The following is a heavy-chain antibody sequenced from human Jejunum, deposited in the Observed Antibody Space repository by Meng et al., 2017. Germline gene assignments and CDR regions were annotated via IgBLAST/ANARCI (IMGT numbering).Heavy chain of an antibody. CDR3: THRREDPRSAFYYLDY. Sequence: QITLKDSGPTLVKPTQTLTLTCSLSVVSFRSTAVSVGWIRQPPGKALEWLALIYWDDDKRYNPSLMSRLTITKDTSMNHVVLTMTNIDPVDTGTYYCTHRREDPRSAFYYLDYWGRGTLVTVSS. CDR2: IYWDDDK. D-gene: IGHD2-15*01. V-gene: IGHV2-5*02. J-gene: IGHJ4*02. CDR1: VVSFRSTAVS.